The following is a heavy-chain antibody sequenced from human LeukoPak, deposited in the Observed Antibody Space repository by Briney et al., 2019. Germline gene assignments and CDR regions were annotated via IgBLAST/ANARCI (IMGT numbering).Heavy chain of an antibody. J-gene: IGHJ4*02. V-gene: IGHV4-34*01. Sequence: SETLSLTCGVYGGSFSGYYWSWIRQPPGKGLEWIGEINHSGSTNYNPSLKSRVTISVDTSKNQFSLKLSSVTAADTAVYYCAGGRGSIAAAAHWGQGTLVTVSS. CDR1: GGSFSGYY. CDR2: INHSGST. D-gene: IGHD6-13*01. CDR3: AGGRGSIAAAAH.